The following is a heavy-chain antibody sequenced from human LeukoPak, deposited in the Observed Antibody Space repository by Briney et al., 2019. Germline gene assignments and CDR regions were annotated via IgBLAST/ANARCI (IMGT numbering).Heavy chain of an antibody. J-gene: IGHJ5*02. Sequence: ASVKVSCKASGYTFTGYYIHWLRQAPGQGLEWMGWINPNSGGTKYAQKFQGRVTMTRDTSISTAYMQLSSLSSDDTAVYYCARSYYGILTGYYSGDWFDPWGQRALVTVSS. CDR3: ARSYYGILTGYYSGDWFDP. CDR2: INPNSGGT. CDR1: GYTFTGYY. V-gene: IGHV1-2*02. D-gene: IGHD3-9*01.